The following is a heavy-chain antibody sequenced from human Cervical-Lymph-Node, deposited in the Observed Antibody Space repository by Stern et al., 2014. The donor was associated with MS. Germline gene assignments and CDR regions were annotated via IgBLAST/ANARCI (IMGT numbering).Heavy chain of an antibody. CDR3: ARGGLRWIR. V-gene: IGHV4-59*01. CDR2: ISHNGKT. D-gene: IGHD3-3*01. Sequence: QVQLQESGPRLMTPSETLSLTCSASGDSMNTDYWSWLRQPPGQGLEWIGYISHNGKTNHNPSLKSRVTLSLETSKHQFSLRLSSVTAADTAMYYCARGGLRWIRWGQGTLVTVSS. CDR1: GDSMNTDY. J-gene: IGHJ4*02.